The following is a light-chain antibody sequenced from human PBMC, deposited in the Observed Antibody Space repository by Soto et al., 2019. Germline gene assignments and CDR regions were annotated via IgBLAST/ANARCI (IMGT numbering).Light chain of an antibody. J-gene: IGLJ2*01. CDR3: CSYTPTSTRV. CDR1: SSDVGASNY. V-gene: IGLV2-14*01. Sequence: QSALTQPASVSGSPGQSITISCTGTSSDVGASNYVSWDQQHPGKAPKLIIYEVSNRPSGISNRLSGSKSGNTASLTLSGRQAEDEADYYCCSYTPTSTRVFGGGTKLTVL. CDR2: EVS.